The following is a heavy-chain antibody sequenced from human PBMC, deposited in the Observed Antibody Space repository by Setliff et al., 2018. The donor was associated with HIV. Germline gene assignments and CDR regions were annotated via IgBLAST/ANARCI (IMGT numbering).Heavy chain of an antibody. J-gene: IGHJ4*02. CDR3: ARVGSGWSTFDY. Sequence: ASVKVSCKASGYNVTVSAINWVRQAPGQALEWLGWINTKTGNPTYAQGLTGQFVFSLDTSISTAYLQINRLKAEDTAKYYCARVGSGWSTFDYWGQGALVTVSS. D-gene: IGHD6-13*01. CDR2: INTKTGNP. V-gene: IGHV7-4-1*02. CDR1: GYNVTVSA.